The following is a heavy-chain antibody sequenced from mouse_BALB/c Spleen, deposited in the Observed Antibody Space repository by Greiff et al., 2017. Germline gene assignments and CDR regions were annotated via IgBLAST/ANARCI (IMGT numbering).Heavy chain of an antibody. J-gene: IGHJ4*01. CDR3: AREWYDGYAMDY. CDR1: GYSITSDYA. V-gene: IGHV3-2*02. D-gene: IGHD2-14*01. CDR2: ISYSGST. Sequence: EVKLVESGPGLVKPSQSLSLTCTVTGYSITSDYAWNWIRQFPGNKLEWMGYISYSGSTSYNPSLKSRISITRDTSKNQFFLQLNSVTTEDTATYYCAREWYDGYAMDYWGQGTSVTVSS.